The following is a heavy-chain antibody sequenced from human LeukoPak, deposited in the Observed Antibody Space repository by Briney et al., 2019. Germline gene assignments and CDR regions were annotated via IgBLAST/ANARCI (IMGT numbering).Heavy chain of an antibody. D-gene: IGHD2-8*01. CDR3: AREYGDAFDI. V-gene: IGHV3-48*03. CDR1: GFTFSTYE. J-gene: IGHJ3*02. Sequence: PGGSLRLSCAASGFTFSTYEMGWVRRAPGKGLEWVSYIGSSGGYRYYADSVKGRFASSRDNAKNSLYLQMNSLRVEDTAVYYCAREYGDAFDIWGQGTVVSVSS. CDR2: IGSSGGYR.